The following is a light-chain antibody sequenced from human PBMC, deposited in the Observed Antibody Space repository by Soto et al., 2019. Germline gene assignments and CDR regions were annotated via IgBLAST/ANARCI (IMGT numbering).Light chain of an antibody. J-gene: IGLJ1*01. CDR1: SSDVGAYNY. Sequence: QSALTQPPSASGSPGQSVTISCTGTSSDVGAYNYVSWYQQHPGKAPKLLIYAVTKRPSGVPDRFSGSKSGNTASLTVSGLQADDEAEYYCCSNAGSHYYVFGTGTKLTVL. V-gene: IGLV2-8*01. CDR2: AVT. CDR3: CSNAGSHYYV.